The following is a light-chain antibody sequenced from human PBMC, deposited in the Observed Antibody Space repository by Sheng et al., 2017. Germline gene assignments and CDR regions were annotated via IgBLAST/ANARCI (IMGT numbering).Light chain of an antibody. CDR2: GAS. CDR1: EDVTSN. V-gene: IGKV3D-20*02. J-gene: IGKJ5*01. CDR3: QERRNWPPIT. Sequence: EIVLTQSPASLSLSPGERATLSCRASEDVTSNYIAWYQQKPGQAPRLLIYGASKRATGIPDRFSGSGSGSDFTLTISSLEPEDFAIYYCQERRNWPPITFGQGTRLEIK.